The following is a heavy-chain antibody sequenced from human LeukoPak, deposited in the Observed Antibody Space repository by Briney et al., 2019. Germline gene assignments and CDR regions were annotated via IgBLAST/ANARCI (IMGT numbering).Heavy chain of an antibody. CDR1: GASITRYY. D-gene: IGHD3-22*01. CDR3: ARLLGSSGYAGDWYFDL. CDR2: LYTNGTV. V-gene: IGHV4-4*07. Sequence: PSETLSLTCSVSGASITRYYWAWIRQPVGKGLEWFGRLYTNGTVNYNPSLRSRVTMSRDTSRNQFSLKLTSVTAADTAVYYCARLLGSSGYAGDWYFDLWGPGALVTVSS. J-gene: IGHJ2*01.